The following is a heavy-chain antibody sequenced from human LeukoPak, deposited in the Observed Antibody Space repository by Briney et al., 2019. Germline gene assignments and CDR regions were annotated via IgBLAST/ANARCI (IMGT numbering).Heavy chain of an antibody. CDR2: IYYSGST. CDR1: GGSITSYY. Sequence: SETLSLTCTVSGGSITSYYWSWIRQPPGKGLEWIGYIYYSGSTNYNPSLKSRVTISVDTSKNQFSLKLSSVTAADTAVYYCARSSLGTYYFDYWGQGTLVTVSS. D-gene: IGHD7-27*01. J-gene: IGHJ4*02. CDR3: ARSSLGTYYFDY. V-gene: IGHV4-59*01.